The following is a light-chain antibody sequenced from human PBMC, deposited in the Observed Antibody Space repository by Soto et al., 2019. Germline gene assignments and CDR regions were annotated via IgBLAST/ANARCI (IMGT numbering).Light chain of an antibody. CDR2: GAS. V-gene: IGKV3-15*01. CDR1: QSVSSN. CDR3: QQYNNWPWT. Sequence: EIVLTQSPVTLSLSPGERATLSCRAGQSVSSNLAWYQQKPGQAPRLLIYGASTRATGIPARFSGSGSGTEFTLTISSLQSEDFAVYYCQQYNNWPWTFGQGTRLEIK. J-gene: IGKJ5*01.